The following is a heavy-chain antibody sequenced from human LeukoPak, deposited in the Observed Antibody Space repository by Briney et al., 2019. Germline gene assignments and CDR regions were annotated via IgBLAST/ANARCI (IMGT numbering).Heavy chain of an antibody. CDR1: GFSFGDYA. D-gene: IGHD3-22*01. V-gene: IGHV3-49*03. CDR2: IRSKAYGGTT. J-gene: IGHJ5*01. Sequence: GGSLRLSCTTSGFSFGDYAMSWFRQAPGKGLQWVGFIRSKAYGGTTEYAASVKGRFIISRDDSKSIAYLQMNSLKTEDTAVYYCTSLYDSSGYLPDSWGQGTLVTVSS. CDR3: TSLYDSSGYLPDS.